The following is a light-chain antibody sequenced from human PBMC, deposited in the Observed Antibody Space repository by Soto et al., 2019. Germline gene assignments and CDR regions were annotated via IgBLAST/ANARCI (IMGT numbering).Light chain of an antibody. V-gene: IGKV1-17*01. CDR3: LQHDDYPFT. CDR1: QDIRHA. CDR2: SAS. J-gene: IGKJ2*01. Sequence: DIPMTQSPSSLSASVGDRVTITCRASQDIRHALGWYQQKPGKVPKRLIYSASSLQNGVPSRFSGSGSETVFTLTISSLQPDDFATYFCLQHDDYPFTFGQGTRLEI.